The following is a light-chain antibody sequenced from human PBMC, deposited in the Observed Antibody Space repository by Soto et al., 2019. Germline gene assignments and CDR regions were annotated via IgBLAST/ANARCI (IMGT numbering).Light chain of an antibody. J-gene: IGKJ1*01. CDR1: QSISSW. CDR2: DAS. V-gene: IGKV1-5*01. Sequence: DIQMTQSPSTLSVSLGDRLTITCRASQSISSWLAWYQQKPGKPPKLLIYDASSLESGVPSRFSGSGSGTEFTLTISSLQPNDFATYYCQQYNNYSPWMFGQGTKVDIK. CDR3: QQYNNYSPWM.